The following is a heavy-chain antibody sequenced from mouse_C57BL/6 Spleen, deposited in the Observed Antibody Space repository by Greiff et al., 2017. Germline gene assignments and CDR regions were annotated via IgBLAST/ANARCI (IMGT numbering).Heavy chain of an antibody. CDR3: ARWTAQNYAMDY. CDR2: IYPGDGDT. J-gene: IGHJ4*01. D-gene: IGHD3-2*02. CDR1: GYAFSSSW. Sequence: QVQLKESGPELVKPGASVKISCKASGYAFSSSWMNWVKQRPGKGLEWIGRIYPGDGDTNYNGKFKGKATLTADKSSSTAYMQLSSLTSEDSAVYFCARWTAQNYAMDYWGQGTSVTVSS. V-gene: IGHV1-82*01.